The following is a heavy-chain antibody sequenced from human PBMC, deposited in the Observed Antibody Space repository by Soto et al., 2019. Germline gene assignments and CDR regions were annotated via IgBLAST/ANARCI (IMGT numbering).Heavy chain of an antibody. D-gene: IGHD6-19*01. CDR3: ALRPWLDGFDI. J-gene: IGHJ3*02. CDR2: ISPNSGGT. V-gene: IGHV1-2*02. Sequence: ASVKVSCKASGYTFTGYQIHWVRQAPGQGLEWMGWISPNSGGTNYAPKFQGSGSMTRDTSITTPYLELSRLSSDATALYYCALRPWLDGFDIWGQGTMVTVSS. CDR1: GYTFTGYQ.